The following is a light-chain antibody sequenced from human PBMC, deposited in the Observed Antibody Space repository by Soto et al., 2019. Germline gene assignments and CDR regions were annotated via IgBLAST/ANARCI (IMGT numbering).Light chain of an antibody. Sequence: DVVMTQSPLSLPVTLGQPASISCRSSQSLVYSDGNTYLNWFHQRPGQSPRRLIYKVSNRDSGVPDTFSGSGSGTHFTLKISRVEAEDVGVYYCMQGTYWPRLTFGGGTKVEIK. CDR3: MQGTYWPRLT. J-gene: IGKJ4*01. CDR2: KVS. CDR1: QSLVYSDGNTY. V-gene: IGKV2-30*01.